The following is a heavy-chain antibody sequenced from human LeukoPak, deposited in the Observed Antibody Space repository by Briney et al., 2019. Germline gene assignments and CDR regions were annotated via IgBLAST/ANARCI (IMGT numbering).Heavy chain of an antibody. D-gene: IGHD6-6*01. J-gene: IGHJ3*02. V-gene: IGHV3-48*04. CDR3: AREGLEYSSSSGAFDI. CDR1: GFTFGSYS. CDR2: ISSSSSTI. Sequence: GGSLRLSCAASGFTFGSYSMNWVRQAPGKGLEWVSYISSSSSTIYYADSVKGRFTISRDNAKNSLYLQMNSLRAEDTAVYYCAREGLEYSSSSGAFDIWGQGTMVTVSS.